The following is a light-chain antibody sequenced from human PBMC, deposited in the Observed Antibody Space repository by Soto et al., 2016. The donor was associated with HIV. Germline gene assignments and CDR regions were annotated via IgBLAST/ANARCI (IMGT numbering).Light chain of an antibody. CDR3: LQHSTYPLT. Sequence: DIQMTQSPSSLSASVGDRVTITCRASQGIRDNLSWYQQKPGKAPKRLIYSASTLQSGVPSRFSGSGSGTEFTLTINSLQPDDFATYYCLQHSTYPLTFGPGTQVDIK. CDR1: QGIRDN. CDR2: SAS. V-gene: IGKV1-17*01. J-gene: IGKJ3*01.